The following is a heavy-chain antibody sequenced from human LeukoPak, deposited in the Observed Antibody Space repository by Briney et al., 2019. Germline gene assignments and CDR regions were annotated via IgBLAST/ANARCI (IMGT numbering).Heavy chain of an antibody. CDR2: SGTSGDT. CDR1: GFTFSSYA. Sequence: PGGSLRLSCAASGFTFSSYAMNWVRQAPGKGLEWVSASGTSGDTYYGDSVKGRFTISRDNAKNTVYLQMSSLRVDDTAVYYCAKKTPGNHPFGDWGQGTLVTVSS. D-gene: IGHD4-23*01. V-gene: IGHV3-23*01. J-gene: IGHJ4*02. CDR3: AKKTPGNHPFGD.